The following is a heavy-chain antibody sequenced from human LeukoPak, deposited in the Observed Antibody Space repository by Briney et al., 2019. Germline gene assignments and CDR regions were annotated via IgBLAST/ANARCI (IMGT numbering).Heavy chain of an antibody. V-gene: IGHV3-21*01. J-gene: IGHJ3*02. CDR1: GLTFCIYC. CDR3: ARDDTHYGSSGSFYDAFDI. CDR2: ISSGSSYI. Sequence: GGSLRLLCALPGLTFCIYCMNWARHAPGEGVVWVSYISSGSSYIYYADSVEGRLPISRDNAKNPLSLQMNSLSAEDTAVYHRARDDTHYGSSGSFYDAFDIWGQGTMVTVSS. D-gene: IGHD3-22*01.